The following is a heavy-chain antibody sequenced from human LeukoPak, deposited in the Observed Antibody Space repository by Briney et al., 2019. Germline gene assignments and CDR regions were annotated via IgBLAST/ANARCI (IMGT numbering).Heavy chain of an antibody. CDR2: IKHSGST. CDR3: ARGSDKLAPDIVVVPAAPPHSGWFDP. Sequence: SETLSLTCAVYGGSFSGYYWSWIRQPPGKGLEGIGEIKHSGSTNYNPSLKSRVTISVDTSKNQFSLKLSSVTAADTAVYYCARGSDKLAPDIVVVPAAPPHSGWFDPWGQGTLVTVSS. D-gene: IGHD2-2*01. CDR1: GGSFSGYY. V-gene: IGHV4-34*01. J-gene: IGHJ5*02.